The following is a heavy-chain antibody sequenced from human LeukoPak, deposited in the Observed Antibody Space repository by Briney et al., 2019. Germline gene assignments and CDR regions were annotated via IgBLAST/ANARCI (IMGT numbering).Heavy chain of an antibody. CDR3: ARQGGRRLGAFDI. Sequence: GGSLRLSCAASGFTFSSYAMSWVRQAPGKGLEWVSAISGSGGSTYYADSVKGRFTISRDNSKNTLYLQMNNLRVEDTAVYYCARQGGRRLGAFDIWGQGTLVTVSS. D-gene: IGHD3-9*01. CDR2: ISGSGGST. CDR1: GFTFSSYA. V-gene: IGHV3-23*01. J-gene: IGHJ4*02.